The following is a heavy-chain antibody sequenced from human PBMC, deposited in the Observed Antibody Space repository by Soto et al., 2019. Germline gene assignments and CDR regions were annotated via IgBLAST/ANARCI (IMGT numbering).Heavy chain of an antibody. V-gene: IGHV3-21*01. CDR2: ISSSSSYI. CDR3: ARALYDSEGVHYSYYMDV. CDR1: GFTFSSYS. J-gene: IGHJ6*03. Sequence: EVQLVESGGGLVKPGGSLRLSCAASGFTFSSYSMNWVRQAPGKGLEWVSSISSSSSYIYYADSVKGRFTISRDNAKNSLYLQMNSLRAEDTAVYYCARALYDSEGVHYSYYMDVWGKGTTVTVSS. D-gene: IGHD3-3*01.